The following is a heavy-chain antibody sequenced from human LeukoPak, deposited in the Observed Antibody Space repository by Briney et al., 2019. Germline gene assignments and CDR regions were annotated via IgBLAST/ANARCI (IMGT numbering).Heavy chain of an antibody. V-gene: IGHV3-53*01. J-gene: IGHJ4*02. D-gene: IGHD6-13*01. CDR3: ARDRGAAAGYFDY. Sequence: GGSLRLSCAASGFTFSSYGMHWVRQAPGKGLEWVSIIYSAGNTYYADSVKGRFTISRDNSNNTLYLQMNSLRAEDTAVYYCARDRGAAAGYFDYWGQGTLVTVSS. CDR2: IYSAGNT. CDR1: GFTFSSYG.